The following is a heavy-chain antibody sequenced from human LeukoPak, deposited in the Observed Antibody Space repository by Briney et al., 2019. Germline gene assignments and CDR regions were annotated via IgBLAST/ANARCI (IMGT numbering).Heavy chain of an antibody. CDR3: VRAPYYSGIEHYFDH. CDR1: GFTFSSYS. V-gene: IGHV3-48*01. CDR2: ISSSSSTI. J-gene: IGHJ4*02. D-gene: IGHD3-22*01. Sequence: PGGSLRLSCAASGFTFSSYSMNWVRQAPGKGLEWVSYISSSSSTIYYADSVKGRFTISRDNAKNSLYLQMNSLRAEDTAVYYCVRAPYYSGIEHYFDHWGQGILVTVSS.